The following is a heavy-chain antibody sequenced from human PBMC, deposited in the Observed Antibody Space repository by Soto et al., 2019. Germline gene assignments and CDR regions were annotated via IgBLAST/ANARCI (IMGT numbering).Heavy chain of an antibody. J-gene: IGHJ4*02. D-gene: IGHD3-22*01. V-gene: IGHV4-61*08. CDR1: GDSISSGAYY. Sequence: SSETLSLTCTVSGDSISSGAYYWSWIRQPPGKGLEWIGYIYYSGSTNYNPSLKSRVTISVDTSKNQFSLKLSSVTAADTAVYYCARSAYYDSSGFDYWGQGTLVTVSS. CDR3: ARSAYYDSSGFDY. CDR2: IYYSGST.